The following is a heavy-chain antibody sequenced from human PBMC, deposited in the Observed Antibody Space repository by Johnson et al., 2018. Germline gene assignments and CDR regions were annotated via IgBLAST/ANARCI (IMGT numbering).Heavy chain of an antibody. CDR3: ARKLGPRGRWTPWDF. CDR1: GDSLSRHY. CDR2: ISKSGSV. Sequence: QVQLQESGPGLLRPSETLSLTCTVSGDSLSRHYWSWIRQPAGKGLEWIGRISKSGSVDYNSPLKRRGTMSVDPPNNQFSLKLSSLTAADTAVYYCARKLGPRGRWTPWDFWGQGKLVTVFS. J-gene: IGHJ1*01. V-gene: IGHV4-4*07. D-gene: IGHD1-26*01.